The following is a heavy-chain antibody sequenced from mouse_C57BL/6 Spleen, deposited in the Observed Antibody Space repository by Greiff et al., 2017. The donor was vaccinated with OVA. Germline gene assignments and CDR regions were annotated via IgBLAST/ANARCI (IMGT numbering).Heavy chain of an antibody. CDR2: ISDGGSYT. J-gene: IGHJ1*03. CDR1: GFTFSSYA. V-gene: IGHV5-4*01. D-gene: IGHD2-2*01. CDR3: ARGGYDGYFDV. Sequence: EVHLVESGGGLVKPGGSLKLSCAASGFTFSSYAMSWVRQTPEKRLEWVATISDGGSYTYYPDNVKGRFTISRDNAKNNRYLQMSHLKSEDTAMYYCARGGYDGYFDVWGTGTTVTVSS.